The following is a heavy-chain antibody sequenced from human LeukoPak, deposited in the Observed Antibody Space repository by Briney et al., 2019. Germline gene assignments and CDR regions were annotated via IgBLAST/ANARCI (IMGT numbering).Heavy chain of an antibody. J-gene: IGHJ3*01. CDR2: IYYSGST. Sequence: SETLSLTCAVSGGSISSGGYSWSWIRQPPGKGLEWIGYIYYSGSTYYNPSLKSRVTISVDTSKNQFSLRLTSVTAADTAVYYCARVRQLIEAGTFDVWGQGTVVTVSS. V-gene: IGHV4-30-4*07. CDR3: ARVRQLIEAGTFDV. CDR1: GGSISSGGYS. D-gene: IGHD6-19*01.